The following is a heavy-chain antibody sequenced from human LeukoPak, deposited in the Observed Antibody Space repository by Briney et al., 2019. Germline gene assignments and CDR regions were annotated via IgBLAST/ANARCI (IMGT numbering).Heavy chain of an antibody. Sequence: GGSLRLSWAASGCFFSTYSMSWGRQAAEEGRGWVSSVRYTGGSTYYAYSVKGRPTISRDTSENTLSQQMNSLRADHTAVYCCARGYSYDFDYWGQGTPVTVSS. D-gene: IGHD3-10*01. CDR1: GCFFSTYS. J-gene: IGHJ4*02. CDR2: VRYTGGST. CDR3: ARGYSYDFDY. V-gene: IGHV3-23*01.